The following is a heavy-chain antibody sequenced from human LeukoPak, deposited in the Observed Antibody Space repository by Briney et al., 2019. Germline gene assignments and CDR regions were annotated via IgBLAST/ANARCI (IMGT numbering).Heavy chain of an antibody. CDR2: IIPIFSTA. V-gene: IGHV1-69*13. CDR3: ARDSVWSGYYLGPRVNDAFDI. CDR1: GGTFSSYA. J-gene: IGHJ3*02. D-gene: IGHD3-3*01. Sequence: SVKVSCKASGGTFSSYAISWVRQAPGQGLEWMGGIIPIFSTANYAQKFQGRVTITADESTSTAYMELSSLRSEDTAVYYCARDSVWSGYYLGPRVNDAFDIWGQGTMVTVSS.